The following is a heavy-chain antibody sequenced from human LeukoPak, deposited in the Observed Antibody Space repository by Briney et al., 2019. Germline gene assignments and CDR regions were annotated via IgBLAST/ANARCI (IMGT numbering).Heavy chain of an antibody. CDR3: VRAEGLHSTDY. V-gene: IGHV3-21*01. D-gene: IGHD5-24*01. CDR2: ISSSSAYI. CDR1: GFIFSSYS. J-gene: IGHJ4*02. Sequence: GGSLRLSCAASGFIFSSYSMNWVRQAPGKGLEWVSSISSSSAYIYYADSVKGRFTISRDNAKNSLYLQMNSLRAEDTAVYYCVRAEGLHSTDYWGQGTLVTVSS.